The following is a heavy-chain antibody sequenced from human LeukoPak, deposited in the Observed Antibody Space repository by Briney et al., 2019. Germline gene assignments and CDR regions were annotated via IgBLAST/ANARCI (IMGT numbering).Heavy chain of an antibody. CDR3: ARSSVVVPAAINWFDP. V-gene: IGHV1-2*02. CDR2: VNPKNGGT. J-gene: IGHJ5*02. D-gene: IGHD2-2*01. CDR1: GYTFTDYY. Sequence: GASVKVSCKASGYTFTDYYMHWVRQAPGQGLEWMGWVNPKNGGTNYAQKFQGRVIMTRDTSITTSYMELSRLTSDDTAVYYCARSSVVVPAAINWFDPWGQGTLVTVSS.